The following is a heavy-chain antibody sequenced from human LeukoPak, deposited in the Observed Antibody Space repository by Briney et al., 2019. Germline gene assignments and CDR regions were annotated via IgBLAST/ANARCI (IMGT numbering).Heavy chain of an antibody. CDR1: GGSISSSSYY. CDR2: IYYSGST. J-gene: IGHJ5*02. CDR3: ARLKGYSGYDWLDP. V-gene: IGHV4-39*07. D-gene: IGHD5-12*01. Sequence: PSETLSLTCTVSGGSISSSSYYWGWIRQPPGKGLEWIGSIYYSGSTYYNPSLKSRVTISVDTSKNQFSLKLSSVTAADTAVYYCARLKGYSGYDWLDPWGQGTLVTVSS.